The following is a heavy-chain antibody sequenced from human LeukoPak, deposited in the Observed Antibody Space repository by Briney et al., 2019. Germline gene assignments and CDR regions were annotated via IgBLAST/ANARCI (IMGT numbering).Heavy chain of an antibody. Sequence: GGSLRLSCAASGFTFSHHGMSWVRQAPGKGLEWVALIWSDGTRENYADSVKGRFTISRDISINALYLQMNSLRVEDTAFYYCARDCSVGGLDFDSRGQGTLVTVSS. CDR1: GFTFSHHG. CDR2: IWSDGTRE. D-gene: IGHD2-15*01. CDR3: ARDCSVGGLDFDS. V-gene: IGHV3-33*08. J-gene: IGHJ5*01.